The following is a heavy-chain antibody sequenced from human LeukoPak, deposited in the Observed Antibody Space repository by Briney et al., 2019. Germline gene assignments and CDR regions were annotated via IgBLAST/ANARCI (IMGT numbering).Heavy chain of an antibody. V-gene: IGHV3-20*04. D-gene: IGHD3-22*01. CDR1: GFTFDDYG. Sequence: GGSLRLSCAASGFTFDDYGMSWVRQAQGKGLEWVSGIYWNGGSTGYADSVKGRFTISRDNAKNSLYLQMNSLRAEDTALYYCARDRDSSGYSNDAFDIWGQGTMVTVSS. CDR2: IYWNGGST. CDR3: ARDRDSSGYSNDAFDI. J-gene: IGHJ3*02.